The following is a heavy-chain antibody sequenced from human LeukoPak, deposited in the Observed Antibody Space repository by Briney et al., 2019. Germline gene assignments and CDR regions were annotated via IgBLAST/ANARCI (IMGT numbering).Heavy chain of an antibody. CDR1: GYTFTSNY. CDR2: INPSGGST. Sequence: ASVKVSCKAFGYTFTSNYMHWVRQAPGQGPEWMGIINPSGGSTSYAQKFQGRVTMTRDMSTSTVYMELSSLRSEDTAVYYCARGTGVHDRFDPWGQGTLVTVSS. CDR3: ARGTGVHDRFDP. J-gene: IGHJ5*02. D-gene: IGHD4-23*01. V-gene: IGHV1-46*01.